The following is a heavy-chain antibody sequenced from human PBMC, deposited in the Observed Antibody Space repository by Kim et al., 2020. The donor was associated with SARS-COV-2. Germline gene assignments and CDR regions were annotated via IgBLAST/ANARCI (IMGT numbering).Heavy chain of an antibody. J-gene: IGHJ4*02. CDR3: ARSRDYGGRFDS. D-gene: IGHD4-17*01. V-gene: IGHV4-59*01. CDR1: GGSISSND. Sequence: SETLSLTCSVSGGSISSNDWSWMRQPPGKGLEWVGYIYYSGNTYYNPSLKSRVTISIDTSKTQFSLKLTSVTAADTAMYYCARSRDYGGRFDSWGQGTLVTVS. CDR2: IYYSGNT.